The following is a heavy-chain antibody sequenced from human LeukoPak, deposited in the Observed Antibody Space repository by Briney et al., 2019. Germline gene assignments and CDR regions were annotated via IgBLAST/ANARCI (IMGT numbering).Heavy chain of an antibody. Sequence: SETLSLTCAVYGGSFSGYYWSWIRQPPGKGLEWIGEINHSGSTNYNPSLKSRVTISVDTSKSQFSLKLSSVTAADTAVYFCARGVRDGYTFDYWGQGTLVTVSS. CDR1: GGSFSGYY. V-gene: IGHV4-34*01. CDR2: INHSGST. J-gene: IGHJ4*02. D-gene: IGHD5-24*01. CDR3: ARGVRDGYTFDY.